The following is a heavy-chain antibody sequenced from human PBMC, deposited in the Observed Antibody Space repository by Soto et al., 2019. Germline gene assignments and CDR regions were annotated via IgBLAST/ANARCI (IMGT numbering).Heavy chain of an antibody. Sequence: QITLKESGPTLVKPTQTLTLTCTFSGFSLNTRGVAVGWIRQPPGKALEWLALIYWDDDKRYSPSLKSRLTITKDTSKNQVVLTMANMDPVDTATYYCAHPPYPDAFAIWGPGTVVTVSS. V-gene: IGHV2-5*02. J-gene: IGHJ3*02. D-gene: IGHD3-16*01. CDR2: IYWDDDK. CDR1: GFSLNTRGVA. CDR3: AHPPYPDAFAI.